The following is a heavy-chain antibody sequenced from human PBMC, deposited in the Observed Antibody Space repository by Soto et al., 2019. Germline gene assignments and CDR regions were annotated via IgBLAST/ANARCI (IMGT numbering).Heavy chain of an antibody. CDR1: GVSFSGYY. D-gene: IGHD3-3*01. J-gene: IGHJ4*02. CDR3: ARVHRTIFGSATYYFDS. CDR2: INHRGST. V-gene: IGHV4-34*01. Sequence: SETLSLTCAVYGVSFSGYYWSWIRQPPGKGLEWIGEINHRGSTNYNPSLKSRVTISVDTSKNQFSLKLSSVTAADTGVYYCARVHRTIFGSATYYFDSWGQGTLVTVSS.